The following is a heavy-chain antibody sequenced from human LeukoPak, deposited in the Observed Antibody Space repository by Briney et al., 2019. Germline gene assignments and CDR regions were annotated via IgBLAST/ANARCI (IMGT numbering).Heavy chain of an antibody. CDR1: GFTFSSHW. Sequence: PGGSLRLSCAASGFTFSSHWMHWVRQAPGKGLVWVSRINGDGSNTTYADSVKGRFTISRDNAKNTLYLQMNSLRAEDTAVYHCARSKSWYSTDAFAIWGQGTMVTVSS. D-gene: IGHD2-15*01. J-gene: IGHJ3*02. CDR2: INGDGSNT. CDR3: ARSKSWYSTDAFAI. V-gene: IGHV3-74*03.